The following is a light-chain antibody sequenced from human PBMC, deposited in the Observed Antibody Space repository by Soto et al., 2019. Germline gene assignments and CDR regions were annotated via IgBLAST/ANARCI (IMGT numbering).Light chain of an antibody. Sequence: EMVFTQSPGTLSLSPGERATLSCRASQSVSSSHLAWYQQKPGQAPRLLISGASSRATGIPDRFTGSGSGTDFTLTISRLEPEDFAVYYCQQYGSSPRTFGQGTKVDIK. J-gene: IGKJ1*01. V-gene: IGKV3-20*01. CDR2: GAS. CDR3: QQYGSSPRT. CDR1: QSVSSSH.